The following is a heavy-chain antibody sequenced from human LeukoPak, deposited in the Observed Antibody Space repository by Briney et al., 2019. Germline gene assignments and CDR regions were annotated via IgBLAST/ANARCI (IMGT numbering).Heavy chain of an antibody. CDR3: SRAQPFTMYDAFDI. CDR1: GFTFSSYG. CDR2: ISGSGGTT. D-gene: IGHD2-2*01. Sequence: GGSLRLSCAASGFTFSSYGMHWVRQAPGKGLEGVSTISGSGGTTYYGDSVKGRFTISRDNSENTLFMQMNSLRAENTAVYFWSRAQPFTMYDAFDIWGQGTMVTVSS. J-gene: IGHJ3*02. V-gene: IGHV3-23*01.